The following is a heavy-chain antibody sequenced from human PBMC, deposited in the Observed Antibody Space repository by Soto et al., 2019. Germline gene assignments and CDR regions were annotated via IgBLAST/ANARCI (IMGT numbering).Heavy chain of an antibody. Sequence: GGSLRLSCTASGFTFGDYAMSWFRQAPGKGLEWVGFIRSKAYGGTTEYAASVKGRFTISRDDSKSIAYLQMNSLKTEDTVVYYCTRALVDSSGYYFDYWGQGTLVTVSS. CDR2: IRSKAYGGTT. CDR1: GFTFGDYA. V-gene: IGHV3-49*03. D-gene: IGHD3-22*01. J-gene: IGHJ4*02. CDR3: TRALVDSSGYYFDY.